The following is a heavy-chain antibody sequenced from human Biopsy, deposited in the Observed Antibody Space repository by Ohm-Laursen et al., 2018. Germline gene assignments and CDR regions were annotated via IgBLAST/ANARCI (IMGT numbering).Heavy chain of an antibody. V-gene: IGHV4-59*01. CDR1: GDSIRSNY. Sequence: PSETLSLTCTVFGDSIRSNYWSWIRQTPEKGLEWIGNVYFTGSTNFNPSLKSRVTISVDTSRVRFSLTLSSVTAADTAIYYCARDRRGDSYMDVWGQETTVTVSS. J-gene: IGHJ6*02. CDR2: VYFTGST. D-gene: IGHD2-15*01. CDR3: ARDRRGDSYMDV.